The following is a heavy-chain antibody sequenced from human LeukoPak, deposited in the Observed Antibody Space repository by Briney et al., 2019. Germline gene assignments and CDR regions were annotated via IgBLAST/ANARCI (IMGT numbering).Heavy chain of an antibody. CDR3: ATYQPRKNIVAPLVLVDY. Sequence: WASVKVSCKVSGYTLTELSMHWVRQAPGKGLEWMGGFDPEDGETIYAQKFQGRVTMTEDTSTDTAYMELSSLRSEDTAVYYCATYQPRKNIVAPLVLVDYWGQGTLVTVSS. D-gene: IGHD5-12*01. CDR2: FDPEDGET. V-gene: IGHV1-24*01. CDR1: GYTLTELS. J-gene: IGHJ4*02.